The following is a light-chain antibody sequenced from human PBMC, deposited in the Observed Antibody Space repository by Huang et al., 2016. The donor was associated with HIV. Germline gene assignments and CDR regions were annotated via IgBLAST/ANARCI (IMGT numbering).Light chain of an antibody. V-gene: IGKV4-1*01. Sequence: DIVMTQSPDSLAVSLGERATINCKSSQSVFYSSNNKNYLAWYQQKPGQPPKLLIYWAPTRESGVPDRFSGSGSGTDFTLTISSLQAEDVAVYYCQQYYSTPITFAQGTRLEIK. CDR3: QQYYSTPIT. CDR2: WAP. CDR1: QSVFYSSNNKNY. J-gene: IGKJ5*01.